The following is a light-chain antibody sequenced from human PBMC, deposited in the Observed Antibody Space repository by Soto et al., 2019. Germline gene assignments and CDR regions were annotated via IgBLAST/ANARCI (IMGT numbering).Light chain of an antibody. V-gene: IGKV3-15*01. CDR3: QQYNNWPPTWT. CDR2: GAS. Sequence: EIVMTQSPATLSVSPGERATLSCRASQSVSSNLAWYQQKPGQAPRLLIYGASTRATRTPARFSGSGSGTEFTLTISSLQSEDFAVYYCQQYNNWPPTWTFGQGTKVEIK. J-gene: IGKJ1*01. CDR1: QSVSSN.